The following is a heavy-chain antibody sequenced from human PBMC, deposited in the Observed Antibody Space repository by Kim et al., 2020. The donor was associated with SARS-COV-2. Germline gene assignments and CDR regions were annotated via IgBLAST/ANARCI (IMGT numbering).Heavy chain of an antibody. Sequence: TSYADSVKGRFTISRDNAKNTLYLQMNSLRAEDTAVYYCALSTSTAYGYWGQGTLVTVSS. D-gene: IGHD4-17*01. CDR2: T. V-gene: IGHV3-74*01. J-gene: IGHJ4*02. CDR3: ALSTSTAYGY.